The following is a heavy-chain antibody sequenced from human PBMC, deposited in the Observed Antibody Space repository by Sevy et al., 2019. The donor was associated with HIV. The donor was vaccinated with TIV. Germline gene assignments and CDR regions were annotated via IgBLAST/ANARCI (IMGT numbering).Heavy chain of an antibody. CDR2: ISSSSTI. D-gene: IGHD4-17*01. J-gene: IGHJ6*02. V-gene: IGHV3-48*02. Sequence: GGSLRLSCAASGFTFSSYSMNWVRQAPGKGLEWVSYISSSSTIYYADSVKGRFTISRNNAKNSLYLQMNSLRDEDTAVYYCARDGKTVTIAYYYYYGMDVWGQGTTVTVSS. CDR3: ARDGKTVTIAYYYYYGMDV. CDR1: GFTFSSYS.